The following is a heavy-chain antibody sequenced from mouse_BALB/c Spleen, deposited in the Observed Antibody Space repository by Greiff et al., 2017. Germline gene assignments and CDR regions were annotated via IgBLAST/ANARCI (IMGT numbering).Heavy chain of an antibody. Sequence: EVQLEESGAGLVQPGGSRKLSCAASGFTFSSYGMHWVRQAPEKGLEWVAYISSGSSTIYYADTVKGRFTISRDNPKNTLFLQMTSLRSEDTAMDYCASGRRHFDYWGQGTTLTVSS. CDR1: GFTFSSYG. CDR3: ASGRRHFDY. V-gene: IGHV5-17*02. CDR2: ISSGSSTI. D-gene: IGHD1-2*01. J-gene: IGHJ2*01.